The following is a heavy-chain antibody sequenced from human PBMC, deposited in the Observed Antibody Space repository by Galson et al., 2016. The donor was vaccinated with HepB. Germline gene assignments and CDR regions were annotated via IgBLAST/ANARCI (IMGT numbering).Heavy chain of an antibody. CDR2: IDHIGNI. J-gene: IGHJ3*01. D-gene: IGHD6-13*01. CDR1: GGSISPYY. V-gene: IGHV4-59*01. Sequence: LSLTCSVSGGSISPYYWNWIRQHSGQGREWSAYIDHIGNIVYNPSLRRRVTLSVDTSRNQFSLKLSSVTAADTAVYYCARDRLAAAASWVAFDLWGQGTMVTVSS. CDR3: ARDRLAAAASWVAFDL.